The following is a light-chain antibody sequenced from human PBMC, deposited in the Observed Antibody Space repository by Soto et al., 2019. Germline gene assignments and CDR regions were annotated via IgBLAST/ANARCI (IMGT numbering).Light chain of an antibody. CDR3: QQANDWPPT. V-gene: IGKV3-15*01. Sequence: RVMTQSPVTLSVSPGERVTLSCRASQSISNNFAWYQQKPGQAPRLLIFEASSRATGIPARFSGSGSGTEFTLTISSLQSEDVAVYYCQQANDWPPTFGQGTKVDIK. J-gene: IGKJ1*01. CDR2: EAS. CDR1: QSISNN.